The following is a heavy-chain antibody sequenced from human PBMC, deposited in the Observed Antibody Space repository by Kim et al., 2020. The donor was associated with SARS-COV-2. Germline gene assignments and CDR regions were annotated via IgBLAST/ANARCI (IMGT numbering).Heavy chain of an antibody. D-gene: IGHD3-3*01. CDR3: ARVYDFWSGYYLWGVGLPTPWGGYYGMDV. CDR2: INHSGST. Sequence: SETLSLTCAVYGGSFSGYYWSWIRQPPGKGLEWIGEINHSGSTNYNPSLKSRVTISVDTSKNQFSLKLSSVTAADTAVYYCARVYDFWSGYYLWGVGLPTPWGGYYGMDVWGQGTTVTVSS. J-gene: IGHJ6*02. CDR1: GGSFSGYY. V-gene: IGHV4-34*01.